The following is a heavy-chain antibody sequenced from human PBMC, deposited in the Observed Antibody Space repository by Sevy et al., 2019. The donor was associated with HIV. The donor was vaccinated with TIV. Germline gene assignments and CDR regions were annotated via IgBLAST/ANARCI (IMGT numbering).Heavy chain of an antibody. CDR3: ARKGFDWNDFDY. Sequence: GGSLRLSCAASGFTFSDYYMTWIRQAPGKGLEWVSYISSSGCAFFYAASVNGRFTISRDNAKKSVYLQMSGLRAEDTAVYYCARKGFDWNDFDYWGQGILVTVSS. CDR2: ISSSGCAF. D-gene: IGHD1-1*01. J-gene: IGHJ4*02. V-gene: IGHV3-11*01. CDR1: GFTFSDYY.